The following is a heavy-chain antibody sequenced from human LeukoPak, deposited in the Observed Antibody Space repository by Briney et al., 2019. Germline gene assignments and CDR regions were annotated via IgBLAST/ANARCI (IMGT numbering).Heavy chain of an antibody. V-gene: IGHV1-69*13. CDR1: GYAFTGYY. Sequence: SVKVSCKTSGYAFTGYYINWVRQAPGQGLEWMGGIIPIFGTANYAQKFQGRVTITADESTSTAYMELSSLRSEDTAVYYCARDGEVLLWYWGQGTLVTASS. D-gene: IGHD3-10*01. CDR2: IIPIFGTA. CDR3: ARDGEVLLWY. J-gene: IGHJ4*02.